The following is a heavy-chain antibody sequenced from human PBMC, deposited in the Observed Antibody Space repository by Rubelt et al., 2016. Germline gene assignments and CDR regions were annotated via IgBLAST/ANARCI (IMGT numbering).Heavy chain of an antibody. J-gene: IGHJ4*02. CDR1: GYTFTYCS. V-gene: IGHV1-68*02. Sequence: QVQLGQSEAEVKKPGASVKVSCKASGYTFTYCSLHWLQQAPGQGLERRRWITLYNGNTNYAKKFQGRVTITRDRSLRTACIELSSRRSEDSAVYYWARSASIAGDWGQGTLVTVSS. D-gene: IGHD6-6*01. CDR3: ARSASIAGD. CDR2: ITLYNGNT.